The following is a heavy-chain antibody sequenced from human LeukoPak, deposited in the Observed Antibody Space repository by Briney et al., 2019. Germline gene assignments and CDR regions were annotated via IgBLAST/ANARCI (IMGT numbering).Heavy chain of an antibody. Sequence: SVKVSCKASGGTFCSYAISWVRQAPGQGLEWMGGIIPIFGTANYAQKFQGRVTITADKSTSTAYMELSSLRSEDTAVYYCARSPPIPGSRVYYYYMDVWGKGTTVTVSS. CDR1: GGTFCSYA. V-gene: IGHV1-69*06. J-gene: IGHJ6*03. D-gene: IGHD2-21*01. CDR2: IIPIFGTA. CDR3: ARSPPIPGSRVYYYYMDV.